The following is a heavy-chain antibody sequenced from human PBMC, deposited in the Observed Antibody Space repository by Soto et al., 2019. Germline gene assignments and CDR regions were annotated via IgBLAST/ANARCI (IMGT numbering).Heavy chain of an antibody. CDR1: VFTFSSYG. D-gene: IGHD4-17*01. Sequence: WWSLRLSCAASVFTFSSYGMHWFRQAPGKGLEWVAVIWYDGSNKYYADSVKGRFTISRDNSKNTLYLQMNSLRAEDTAVYYCARDRYGAYYYGMDGWGQGTTVTVSS. CDR3: ARDRYGAYYYGMDG. J-gene: IGHJ6*02. CDR2: IWYDGSNK. V-gene: IGHV3-33*01.